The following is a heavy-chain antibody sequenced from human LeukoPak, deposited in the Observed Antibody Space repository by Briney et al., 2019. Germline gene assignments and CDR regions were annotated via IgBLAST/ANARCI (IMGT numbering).Heavy chain of an antibody. V-gene: IGHV1-18*01. CDR2: NGAYNGNT. CDR3: ARVGPSPKNFYFDY. CDR1: GYTFTSYG. J-gene: IGHJ4*02. Sequence: GASVKVSCKASGYTFTSYGISWVRQAPGQGLEWMGWNGAYNGNTNYAQKLQGRVTMTTDTSTSTAYMELRSLRSDDTAVYYCARVGPSPKNFYFDYWGQGTLVTVSS.